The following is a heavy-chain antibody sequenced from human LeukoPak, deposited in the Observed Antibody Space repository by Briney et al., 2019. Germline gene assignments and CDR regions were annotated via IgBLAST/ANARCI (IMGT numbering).Heavy chain of an antibody. CDR3: ARQTSYSSEMYYFDY. J-gene: IGHJ4*02. CDR2: IYYSGST. Sequence: SETLSLTCTVSGGSISSSSYYWGWIRQPPGKGLEWIGSIYYSGSTYYNPSLKSRVTISVDTSKNQFSLKLSSVTAADTAAYYCARQTSYSSEMYYFDYWGQGTLVTVSS. CDR1: GGSISSSSYY. D-gene: IGHD6-19*01. V-gene: IGHV4-39*01.